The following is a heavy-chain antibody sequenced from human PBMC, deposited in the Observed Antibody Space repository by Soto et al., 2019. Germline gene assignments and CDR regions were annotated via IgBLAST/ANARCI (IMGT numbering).Heavy chain of an antibody. D-gene: IGHD6-13*01. CDR2: IIPILGIA. V-gene: IGHV1-69*04. Sequence: SVKVSCKASGGTFSSYTISWVRQAPGQGLEWMGRIIPILGIANYAQKFQGRVTITADKSTSTAYMELSSLRSEDTAVYYCAKDRPRISSWYFSQGEYYYYTDVWGKGTTVTVYS. CDR3: AKDRPRISSWYFSQGEYYYYTDV. CDR1: GGTFSSYT. J-gene: IGHJ6*03.